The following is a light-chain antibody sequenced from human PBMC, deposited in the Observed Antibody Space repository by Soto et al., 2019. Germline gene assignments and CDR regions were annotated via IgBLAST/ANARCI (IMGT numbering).Light chain of an antibody. CDR3: QQTYSTPRT. CDR1: QTISSY. CDR2: AAS. V-gene: IGKV1-39*01. J-gene: IGKJ1*01. Sequence: DIQMTQSPSSLSASVGDRVTMTCRASQTISSYLNWYQQKPGKAPNLLIYAASSLQSGVPSRLSGSGSGTDFTLTINSLQPEDFAIYYCQQTYSTPRTFGQGTKVEIK.